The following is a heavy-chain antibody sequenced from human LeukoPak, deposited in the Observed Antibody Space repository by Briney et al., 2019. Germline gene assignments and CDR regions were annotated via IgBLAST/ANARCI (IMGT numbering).Heavy chain of an antibody. CDR1: GFIVSSKY. D-gene: IGHD4-23*01. CDR2: IYRGGKT. V-gene: IGHV3-53*01. CDR3: ASHDGGFGPFDY. J-gene: IGHJ4*02. Sequence: GGCLRLSCALSGFIVSSKYMMWVSQAPGKGLEWVSIIYRGGKTYYADSVKGRFTISSSKSKNTLYIHIDSLRDQDTAVYYCASHDGGFGPFDYWGQGTPVTVSS.